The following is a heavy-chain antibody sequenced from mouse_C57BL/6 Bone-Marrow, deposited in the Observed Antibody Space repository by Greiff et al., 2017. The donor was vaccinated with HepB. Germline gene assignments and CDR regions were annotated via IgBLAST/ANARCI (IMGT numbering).Heavy chain of an antibody. J-gene: IGHJ1*03. D-gene: IGHD1-1*01. V-gene: IGHV5-15*01. CDR1: GFTFSDYG. CDR3: ARPFYYYGSGGFDV. Sequence: DVMLVESGGGLVQPGGSLKLSCAASGFTFSDYGMAWVRQAPRKGPAWVAFISNLAYSIYYADTVTGRFTISREKAKNPLYLEISSLRSEDTAMYYCARPFYYYGSGGFDVWGTGTTVTVSA. CDR2: ISNLAYSI.